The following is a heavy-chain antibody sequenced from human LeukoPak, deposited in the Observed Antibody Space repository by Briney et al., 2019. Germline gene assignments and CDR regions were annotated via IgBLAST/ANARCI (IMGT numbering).Heavy chain of an antibody. D-gene: IGHD6-6*01. Sequence: SETLSLTCAVYGGSFSGYYWSWIRQPPGKGLEWIGEINHSGSTNFNPSLKSRVTISVDTSKNQFSLKLSSVTAADTAVYYCARGWQLGDYWGQGTLVTVSS. CDR2: INHSGST. CDR3: ARGWQLGDY. V-gene: IGHV4-34*01. CDR1: GGSFSGYY. J-gene: IGHJ4*02.